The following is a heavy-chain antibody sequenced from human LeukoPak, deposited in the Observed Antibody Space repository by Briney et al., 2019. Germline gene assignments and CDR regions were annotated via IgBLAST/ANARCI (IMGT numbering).Heavy chain of an antibody. CDR1: GDSVSSNSVA. J-gene: IGHJ3*02. D-gene: IGHD2/OR15-2a*01. Sequence: SQTLSLTCAISGDSVSSNSVAWNWIRQSPSRGLEWLGRTFYRSKWYNDYAVSVKSRITINPDTSMNQFSLQLSSVTPEDTAVYYCARGKYSAFDIWGQGTMVTVSS. CDR2: TFYRSKWYN. V-gene: IGHV6-1*01. CDR3: ARGKYSAFDI.